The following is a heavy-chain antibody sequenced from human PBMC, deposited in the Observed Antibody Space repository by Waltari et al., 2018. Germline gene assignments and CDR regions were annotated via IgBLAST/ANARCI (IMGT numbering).Heavy chain of an antibody. CDR1: GGSISSYY. V-gene: IGHV4-59*01. Sequence: QVQLQESGPGLVKPSETLSLTCTVSGGSISSYYWSWIRQPPGQGLEWIGYIYYSGSTNYNPSLKSRVTISVDTSKNQFSLKLSSVTAADTAVYYCAREGGIRGSYYPYYYGMDVWGQGTTVTVSS. D-gene: IGHD1-26*01. J-gene: IGHJ6*02. CDR2: IYYSGST. CDR3: AREGGIRGSYYPYYYGMDV.